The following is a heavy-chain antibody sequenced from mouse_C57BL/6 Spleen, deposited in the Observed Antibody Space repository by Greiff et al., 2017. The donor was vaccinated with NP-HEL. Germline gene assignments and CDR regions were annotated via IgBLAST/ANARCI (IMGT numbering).Heavy chain of an antibody. Sequence: EVKLQESGPGLVKPSQSLSLTCSVTGYSITSGYYWNLIRQFPGNKLEWMGYISYDGSNNYNPSLKNRISITPDTSKNQFFLQFNSLTTEDTATYYCCFSTTVVATEYIDVWGKGTTVTVSS. CDR1: GYSITSGYY. CDR2: ISYDGSN. J-gene: IGHJ1*03. D-gene: IGHD1-1*01. V-gene: IGHV3-6*01. CDR3: CFSTTVVATEYIDV.